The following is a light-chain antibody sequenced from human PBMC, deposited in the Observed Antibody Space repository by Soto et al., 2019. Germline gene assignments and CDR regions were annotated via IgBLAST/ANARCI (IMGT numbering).Light chain of an antibody. V-gene: IGLV2-23*02. CDR1: SSDVGNYNL. CDR3: CSYAGTVAYV. J-gene: IGLJ1*01. CDR2: EVN. Sequence: QSVLTQPASVSGSPGQSITISCAGSSSDVGNYNLVSWYQQHPGKAPKLMISEVNKRPSGVSNRFSGSKSGNTASLTISGLQAEDEADSYCCSYAGTVAYVFGTGPKVTVL.